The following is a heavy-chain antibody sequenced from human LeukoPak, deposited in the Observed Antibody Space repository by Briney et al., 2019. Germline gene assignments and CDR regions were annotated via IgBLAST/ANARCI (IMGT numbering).Heavy chain of an antibody. CDR1: GFIFSGYE. D-gene: IGHD2-15*01. CDR3: ARGVVAATLDY. J-gene: IGHJ4*02. Sequence: GGSLRLSCAASGFIFSGYEMNWVRQAPGKGLEWVSYISSSGGTIYYADSVKGRFTISRDNAKNSLYLQMNNLRAEDTAVYYCARGVVAATLDYWGQGTLVTVSS. CDR2: ISSSGGTI. V-gene: IGHV3-48*03.